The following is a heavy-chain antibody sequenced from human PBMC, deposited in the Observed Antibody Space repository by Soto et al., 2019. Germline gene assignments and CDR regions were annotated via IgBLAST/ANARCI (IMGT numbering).Heavy chain of an antibody. CDR1: GFTFSSYA. V-gene: IGHV3-23*01. D-gene: IGHD3-10*01. CDR3: AKVVGGSGSYDYYYYYGLDV. Sequence: GGSLRLSCAASGFTFSSYAMNWVRQAPGKGLEWVAAISGSGAGSYYADSVKGRFTISRGNSKNTLYLQMNSLRAEDTAVYYCAKVVGGSGSYDYYYYYGLDVWGQGTTVTVSS. J-gene: IGHJ6*02. CDR2: ISGSGAGS.